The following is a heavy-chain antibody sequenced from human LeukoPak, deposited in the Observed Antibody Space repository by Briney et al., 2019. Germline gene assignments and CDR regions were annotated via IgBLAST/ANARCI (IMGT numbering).Heavy chain of an antibody. D-gene: IGHD3-10*01. Sequence: GASVKVSCKVSGYTLTELSMRWVRQAPGEGLEWMGGFDPEDGETIYAQKFQGRVTMTEDTSTDTAYMGLSSLRSEDTAVYYCATGYYGSGSYHKRPYYFDYWGQGTLVTVSS. CDR2: FDPEDGET. CDR3: ATGYYGSGSYHKRPYYFDY. CDR1: GYTLTELS. V-gene: IGHV1-24*01. J-gene: IGHJ4*02.